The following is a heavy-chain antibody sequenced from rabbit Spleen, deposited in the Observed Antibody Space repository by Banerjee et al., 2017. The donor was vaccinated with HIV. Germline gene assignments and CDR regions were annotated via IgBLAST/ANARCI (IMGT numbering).Heavy chain of an antibody. Sequence: LEESGGGLVKPGGTLTLTCTVSGFSFSSNWICWVRQAPGKGLEWIACIYAGDGSTDYASWAKGRFTISKTSSTTVTLQMTSLTAADTATYFCARSFYYTYGYFAYGYALDLWGPGTLVTVS. CDR2: IYAGDGST. J-gene: IGHJ4*01. D-gene: IGHD6-1*01. V-gene: IGHV1S45*01. CDR1: GFSFSSNW. CDR3: ARSFYYTYGYFAYGYALDL.